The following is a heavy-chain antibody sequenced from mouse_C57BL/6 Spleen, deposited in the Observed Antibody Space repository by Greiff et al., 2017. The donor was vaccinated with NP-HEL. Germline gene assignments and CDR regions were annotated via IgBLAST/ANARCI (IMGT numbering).Heavy chain of an antibody. Sequence: QVQLQQSGAELVRPGPSVKVSCKASGYAFTNYLIEWVKQRPGQGLEWIGVINPGSGGTNYNEKFKGKATLTADKSSSTAYMQLSSLTSEDSAVYFCARHYPGDAMDYWGQGTSVTVSS. CDR2: INPGSGGT. CDR1: GYAFTNYL. J-gene: IGHJ4*01. D-gene: IGHD5-5*01. V-gene: IGHV1-54*01. CDR3: ARHYPGDAMDY.